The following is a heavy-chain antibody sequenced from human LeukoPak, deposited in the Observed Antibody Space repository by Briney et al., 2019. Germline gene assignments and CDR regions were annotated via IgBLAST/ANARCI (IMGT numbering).Heavy chain of an antibody. D-gene: IGHD5-18*01. CDR3: VKGHTAMALDY. V-gene: IGHV3-30*18. Sequence: GGSLRLSCAASGFTFSSYGMHWVRQAPGKGLEWVAVISYDGSNKYYADSVKGRFTISRDNSKNTLYLQMNSLRAEDTAVYYCVKGHTAMALDYWGQGTLVTVSS. J-gene: IGHJ4*02. CDR1: GFTFSSYG. CDR2: ISYDGSNK.